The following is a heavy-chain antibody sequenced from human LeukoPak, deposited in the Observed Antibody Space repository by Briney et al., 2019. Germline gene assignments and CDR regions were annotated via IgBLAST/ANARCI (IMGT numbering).Heavy chain of an antibody. D-gene: IGHD3-22*01. CDR3: AKEFDSSGFFDC. Sequence: PGRSLRLSCAASGFTFRNYAMSWVRQAPGKGLEWVSAISGSGGSTYLAASAKGRFTISRDNSKNTLYLQMNSLRAEDTAVYYCAKEFDSSGFFDCWGQGHLVTVSS. J-gene: IGHJ4*02. CDR2: ISGSGGST. V-gene: IGHV3-23*01. CDR1: GFTFRNYA.